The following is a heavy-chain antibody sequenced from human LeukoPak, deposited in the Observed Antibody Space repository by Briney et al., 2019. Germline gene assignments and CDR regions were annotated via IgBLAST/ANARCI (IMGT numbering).Heavy chain of an antibody. CDR3: ARAPGYSYGYGY. Sequence: SETLSLTCAVSGGSISSSNWWSWVRQPPGKGLKWIGEIYHSGSTNYNPSLKSRVTISVDTSKNQFSLKLSSVTAADTAVYYCARAPGYSYGYGYWGQGTLVTVSS. CDR1: GGSISSSNW. J-gene: IGHJ4*02. D-gene: IGHD5-18*01. CDR2: IYHSGST. V-gene: IGHV4-4*02.